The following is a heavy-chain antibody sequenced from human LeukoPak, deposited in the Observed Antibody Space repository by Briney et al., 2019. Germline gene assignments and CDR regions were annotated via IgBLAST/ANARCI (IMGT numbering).Heavy chain of an antibody. D-gene: IGHD5-24*01. CDR1: GGSISSSNYY. CDR2: IYYSGST. J-gene: IGHJ4*02. CDR3: ASSEIEMPTTPGGFDY. Sequence: PSETLSLTCTVSGGSISSSNYYWGWIRQPPGKGLEWIGSIYYSGSTYYNPSLKSRVTISVDTSKNQFSLKLSSVTAADTAGYYWASSEIEMPTTPGGFDYWGQGPLVTVPS. V-gene: IGHV4-39*01.